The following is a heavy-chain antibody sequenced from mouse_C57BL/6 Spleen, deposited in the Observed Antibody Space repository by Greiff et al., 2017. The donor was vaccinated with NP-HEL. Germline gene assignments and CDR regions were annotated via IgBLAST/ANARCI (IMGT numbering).Heavy chain of an antibody. CDR1: GYTFTSYW. CDR2: IDPSDSET. V-gene: IGHV1-52*01. CDR3: ARADHGMDY. Sequence: QVQLKQPGAELVRPGSSVKLSCKASGYTFTSYWMHWVKQRPIQGLEWIGNIDPSDSETHYNQKFKDKATLTVDKSSSTAYMQLSSLTSEDSAVYYCARADHGMDYWGQGTSVTVSS. J-gene: IGHJ4*01.